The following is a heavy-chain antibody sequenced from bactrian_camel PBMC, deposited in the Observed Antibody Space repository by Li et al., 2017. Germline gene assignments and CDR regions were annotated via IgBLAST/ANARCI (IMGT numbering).Heavy chain of an antibody. J-gene: IGHJ4*01. CDR2: LLNNGDE. Sequence: HVQLVESGGGSVQPGGSLRLSCAASGYTGNPVCMAWFRQAPGKYREGIAHLLNNGDEGYADSVKGRITISKDNAKNTVYLQMNSLKPEDTAMYYCAADLQWCRSGYFDPYARLGYRGQGTQVTVS. V-gene: IGHV3S53*01. CDR3: AADLQWCRSGYFDPYARLGY. D-gene: IGHD2*01. CDR1: GYTGNPVC.